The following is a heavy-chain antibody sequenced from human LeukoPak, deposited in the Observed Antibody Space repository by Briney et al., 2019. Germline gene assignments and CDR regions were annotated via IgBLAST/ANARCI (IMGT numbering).Heavy chain of an antibody. D-gene: IGHD3-3*01. V-gene: IGHV3-53*01. CDR2: IYSGGST. CDR1: GFTVSSNY. CDR3: ARTLRFLEWLLYDWYFDL. Sequence: GGSLRLSCAASGFTVSSNYMSWVRQAPGKGLEWVSVIYSGGSTYYADSVKGRFTISRDNSKNTLYLQMNSLRAEDTAVYYCARTLRFLEWLLYDWYFDLWGRGTLVTVSS. J-gene: IGHJ2*01.